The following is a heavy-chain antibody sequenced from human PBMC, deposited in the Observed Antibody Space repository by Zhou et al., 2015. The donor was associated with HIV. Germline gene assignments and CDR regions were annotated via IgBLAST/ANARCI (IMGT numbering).Heavy chain of an antibody. CDR2: ISWNSGSI. J-gene: IGHJ4*02. CDR1: GFTFDDYA. CDR3: AKDMGGFSYGSDY. D-gene: IGHD5-18*01. V-gene: IGHV3-9*01. Sequence: VQLVESGGGLVHPGRSLRLSCAASGFTFDDYAMHWVRQAPGKGLEWVSGISWNSGSIGYADSVKGRFTISRDNAKNSLYLQMNSLRAEDTALYYCAKDMGGFSYGSDYWGQGTLVTVSS.